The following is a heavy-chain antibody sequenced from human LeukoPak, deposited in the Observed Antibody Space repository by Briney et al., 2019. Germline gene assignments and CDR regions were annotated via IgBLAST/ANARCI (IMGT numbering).Heavy chain of an antibody. CDR3: ATSPGRESA. Sequence: SETLSLTCTVSGGSISSYYWSWIRQPPGKGLEWIGYIYYSGSTNYNPSLKSRVTISVDTSKNQFSLKLSSVTAADTAIYYCATSPGRESAWGQGTLVTVSS. CDR1: GGSISSYY. J-gene: IGHJ5*02. V-gene: IGHV4-59*01. CDR2: IYYSGST.